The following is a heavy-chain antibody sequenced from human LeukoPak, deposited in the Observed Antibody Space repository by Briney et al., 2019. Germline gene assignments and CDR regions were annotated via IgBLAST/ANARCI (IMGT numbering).Heavy chain of an antibody. Sequence: GGSLRLSCAASGFTFSSYAVSWVRQAPGKGLEWVSAISGSGGSTYYADSVKGRFTISRDNSKNTLYLQMNSLRAEDTAVYYCAKGPDRIAARPGYFDYWGQGTLVTVSS. D-gene: IGHD6-6*01. CDR2: ISGSGGST. CDR1: GFTFSSYA. J-gene: IGHJ4*02. V-gene: IGHV3-23*01. CDR3: AKGPDRIAARPGYFDY.